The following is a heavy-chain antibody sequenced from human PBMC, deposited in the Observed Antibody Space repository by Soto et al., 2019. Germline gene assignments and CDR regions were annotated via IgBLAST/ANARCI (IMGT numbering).Heavy chain of an antibody. D-gene: IGHD2-2*01. CDR3: ARRGYCSSTSCATYYYYYMDV. J-gene: IGHJ6*03. CDR2: INHSGST. Sequence: SETLSLTCAVYGGSFSGYYWSWIRQPPGKGLEWIGEINHSGSTNYNPSIKSRVTISVDTSKNQFSLKLSSVTAADTAVYYCARRGYCSSTSCATYYYYYMDVWGKGTTVTVSS. V-gene: IGHV4-34*01. CDR1: GGSFSGYY.